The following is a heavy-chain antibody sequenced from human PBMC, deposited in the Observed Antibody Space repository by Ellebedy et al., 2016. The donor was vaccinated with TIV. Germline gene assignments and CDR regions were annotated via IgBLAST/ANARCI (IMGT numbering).Heavy chain of an antibody. CDR1: GFIFSTYG. CDR3: ARDRVAYTYYYYGLDV. V-gene: IGHV3-33*01. D-gene: IGHD3-16*01. CDR2: IWYDGTNK. J-gene: IGHJ6*02. Sequence: PGGSLRLSCAASGFIFSTYGIHWVRQAPGKGLEWVAVIWYDGTNKYYADSVKGRFFISRDNSKNKLYLQMNSLTAEDTAVYYCARDRVAYTYYYYGLDVWGQGTTVTVSS.